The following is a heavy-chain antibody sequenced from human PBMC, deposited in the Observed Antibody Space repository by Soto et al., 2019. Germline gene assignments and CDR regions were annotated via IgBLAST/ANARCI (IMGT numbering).Heavy chain of an antibody. CDR1: GYTFTSYA. CDR2: INTNTGNP. D-gene: IGHD6-6*01. CDR3: AREGYSSSSGSRGNWLDP. J-gene: IGHJ5*02. V-gene: IGHV7-4-1*01. Sequence: ASVKVSCKASGYTFTSYAMNWVRQAPGQGLEWMGWINTNTGNPPYAQGFTGRFVFSLDTSVSTAYLQICSLKAEDTAVYYCAREGYSSSSGSRGNWLDPWGQGSPVTVSS.